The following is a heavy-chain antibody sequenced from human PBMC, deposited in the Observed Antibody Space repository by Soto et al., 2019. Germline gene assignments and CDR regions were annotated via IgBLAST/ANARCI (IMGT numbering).Heavy chain of an antibody. CDR1: GGTFSSYA. V-gene: IGHV1-69*01. D-gene: IGHD3-10*01. CDR2: IIPIFGTA. J-gene: IGHJ6*02. CDR3: ARDLKRVYGSGSYPGYGMDV. Sequence: QVQLVQSGAEVKKPGSSVKVSCKASGGTFSSYAISWVRQAPGQGLEWMGGIIPIFGTANYAQKFQGRVTITADESTSTVYMELSSLRSEDTAVYYCARDLKRVYGSGSYPGYGMDVWGQGTTVTVSS.